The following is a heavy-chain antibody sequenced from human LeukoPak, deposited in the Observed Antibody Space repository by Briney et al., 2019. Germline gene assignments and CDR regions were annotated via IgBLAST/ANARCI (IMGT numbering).Heavy chain of an antibody. CDR3: ARDGPMVRGVTFTDY. D-gene: IGHD3-10*01. J-gene: IGHJ4*02. Sequence: GGSLRLSCAASGFTFSSHWMRWVRQAPGKGLEWVANIKQDGSEKYYVDSVKGRFTISRDNSKNTLYLQMNSLRAEDTAVYYCARDGPMVRGVTFTDYWGQGTLVTVSS. CDR2: IKQDGSEK. V-gene: IGHV3-7*01. CDR1: GFTFSSHW.